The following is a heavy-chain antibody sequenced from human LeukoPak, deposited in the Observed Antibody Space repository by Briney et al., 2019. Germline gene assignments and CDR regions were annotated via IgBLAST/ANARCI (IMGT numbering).Heavy chain of an antibody. CDR1: GGSISSYY. CDR2: IYYSGST. CDR3: ARGRTRYYDSSGPHLY. Sequence: SETLSLTCTVSGGSISSYYWSWIRQPPGKGLEWIGYIYYSGSTNYNPSLKSRVTISIDTSKNQFSLKLSSVTAADTAVYYCARGRTRYYDSSGPHLYWGQGTLVTVSS. V-gene: IGHV4-59*12. D-gene: IGHD3-22*01. J-gene: IGHJ4*02.